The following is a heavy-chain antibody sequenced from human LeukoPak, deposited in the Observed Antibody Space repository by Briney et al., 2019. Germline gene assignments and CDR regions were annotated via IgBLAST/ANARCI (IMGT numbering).Heavy chain of an antibody. CDR3: ARGDGYNYVRYYYGMDV. V-gene: IGHV1-69*04. D-gene: IGHD5-24*01. CDR2: IIPILGIA. Sequence: SVKVSCKASGYTFTSYGISWVRQAPGQGLEWMGRIIPILGIANYAQKFQGRVTITADKSTSTAYMELSSLRSEDTAVYYCARGDGYNYVRYYYGMDVWGQGTTVTVSS. CDR1: GYTFTSYG. J-gene: IGHJ6*02.